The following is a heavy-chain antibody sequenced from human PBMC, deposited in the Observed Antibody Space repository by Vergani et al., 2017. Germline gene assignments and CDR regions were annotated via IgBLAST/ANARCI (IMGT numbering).Heavy chain of an antibody. CDR1: GGSISSSSYY. Sequence: QLQLQESGPGLVKPSETLSLTCTVSGGSISSSSYYWGWIRQPPGKGLEWIGSIYYSGSTYYNPSLKRRVTISVDTSKNQFSLKLSSGTAADTAVYYCARSITMAGSHAFDIWGQGTMVTVSS. V-gene: IGHV4-39*01. J-gene: IGHJ3*02. CDR2: IYYSGST. CDR3: ARSITMAGSHAFDI. D-gene: IGHD3-10*01.